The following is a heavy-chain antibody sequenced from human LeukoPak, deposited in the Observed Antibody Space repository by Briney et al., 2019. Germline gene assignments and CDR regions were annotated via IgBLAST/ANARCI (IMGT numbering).Heavy chain of an antibody. J-gene: IGHJ4*02. D-gene: IGHD1-14*01. Sequence: SETLSLTCAVSGYSLSSGYYWGWIRQPPGKGLEWIGSIYRSGSTYYNPSLKSRVTISVDTSKNQFSLKLSSVTAADTAVYYCARLNHPDYFDYWGQGTLVTVSS. CDR3: ARLNHPDYFDY. V-gene: IGHV4-38-2*01. CDR1: GYSLSSGYY. CDR2: IYRSGST.